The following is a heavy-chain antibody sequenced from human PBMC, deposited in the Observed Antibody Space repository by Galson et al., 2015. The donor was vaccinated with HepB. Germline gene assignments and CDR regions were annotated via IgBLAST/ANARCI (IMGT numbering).Heavy chain of an antibody. CDR3: VRGELIEGFDP. CDR1: GDSIISRDW. J-gene: IGHJ5*02. Sequence: LTCAVSGDSIISRDWWSWVRQPPGKGLEWIGEIYHSGSTNYNPSLKSRVSISVDKSKNQFSLNLNSVTAADTAVYYCVRGELIEGFDPWGQGTLVTVSS. CDR2: IYHSGST. D-gene: IGHD1-26*01. V-gene: IGHV4-4*02.